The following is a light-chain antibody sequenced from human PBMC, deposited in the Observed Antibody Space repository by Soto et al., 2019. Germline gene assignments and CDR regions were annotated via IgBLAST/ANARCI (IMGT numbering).Light chain of an antibody. CDR1: QSVLHSNGYNY. CDR3: MQALQTPPYT. CDR2: WGS. J-gene: IGKJ2*01. V-gene: IGKV2-28*01. Sequence: DIVMTQSPLSLPVTPGEPASISCRSSQSVLHSNGYNYLDWYLQKQGQSPQLLIYWGSNRASGVPDRFSGCGSVADCSLLISRVEAEDVGVYYCMQALQTPPYTFGQGTKLEIK.